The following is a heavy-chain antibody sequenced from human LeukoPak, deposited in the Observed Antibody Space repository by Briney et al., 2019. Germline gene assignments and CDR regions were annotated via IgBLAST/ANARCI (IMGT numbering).Heavy chain of an antibody. V-gene: IGHV4-59*01. J-gene: IGHJ4*02. CDR1: GGSISSYY. CDR3: AREGIHPKGGFDY. Sequence: SETLSLTCTVSGGSISSYYWNWIRQPPGKGLEWIGYIYYSGSTNYNPSLKSRVAVSVDTSKNQFSLKLSSVTAADTAVYYCAREGIHPKGGFDYWGQGTLVTVSS. D-gene: IGHD5-18*01. CDR2: IYYSGST.